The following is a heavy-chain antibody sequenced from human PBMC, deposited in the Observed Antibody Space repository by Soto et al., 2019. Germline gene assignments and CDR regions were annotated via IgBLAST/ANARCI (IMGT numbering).Heavy chain of an antibody. CDR3: ARPTYYYDSSGPPAY. CDR1: GFTFSTYS. Sequence: PGGSLRLSCAASGFTFSTYSMNWVRQAPGKGLEWVSYISSSSSTIFYTDSVKGRFTVSRDNAKNSLYLQMNSLRAEDTAVCYCARPTYYYDSSGPPAYWGQGTLVTVSS. CDR2: ISSSSSTI. D-gene: IGHD3-22*01. J-gene: IGHJ4*02. V-gene: IGHV3-48*01.